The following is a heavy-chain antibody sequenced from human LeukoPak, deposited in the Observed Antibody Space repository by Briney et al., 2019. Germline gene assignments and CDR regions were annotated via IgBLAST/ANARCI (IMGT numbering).Heavy chain of an antibody. Sequence: GGSLRLSCAASGFTFSSYGMHWVRQAPGKGLEWVAFIRYDGSNKYYADSVKGRFTISRDNSKNTLYLQMNSLRAEDTAVYYCAKENCSSTSCYYWYFDLWGRGTLVTVSS. CDR3: AKENCSSTSCYYWYFDL. V-gene: IGHV3-30*02. J-gene: IGHJ2*01. CDR2: IRYDGSNK. CDR1: GFTFSSYG. D-gene: IGHD2-2*01.